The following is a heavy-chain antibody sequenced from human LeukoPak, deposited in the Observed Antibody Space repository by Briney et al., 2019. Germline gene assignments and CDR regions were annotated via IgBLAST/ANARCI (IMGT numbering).Heavy chain of an antibody. CDR2: IIPIFGTA. J-gene: IGHJ3*02. CDR3: ARVPYSSGWYPSNAFDI. Sequence: SVKVSCKASGGTFSSYAISWVRQAPGQGLEWMGGIIPIFGTANYAQKFQGRVTITADESTSTAYMELSRLRSEDTDVYYCARVPYSSGWYPSNAFDIWGQGTMVTVSS. D-gene: IGHD6-19*01. CDR1: GGTFSSYA. V-gene: IGHV1-69*13.